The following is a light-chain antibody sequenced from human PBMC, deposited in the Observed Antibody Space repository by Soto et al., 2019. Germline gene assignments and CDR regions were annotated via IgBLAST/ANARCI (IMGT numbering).Light chain of an antibody. Sequence: EIVMTQSPATLSVSPGERATLSCRASQSVSSNLAWYQQKPGQAPRLRIYGASTRATGIPARFSGSGSGTEFTLTISSLQSEDFALYYCQQYNNGPPDSFGQGTKLEIK. V-gene: IGKV3-15*01. J-gene: IGKJ2*03. CDR2: GAS. CDR1: QSVSSN. CDR3: QQYNNGPPDS.